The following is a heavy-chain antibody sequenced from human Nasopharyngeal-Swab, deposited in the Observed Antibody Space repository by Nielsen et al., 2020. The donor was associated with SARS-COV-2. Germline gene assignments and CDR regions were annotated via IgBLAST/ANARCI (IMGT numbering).Heavy chain of an antibody. CDR3: ARDPKYYYYYGMDV. CDR2: INHSGIT. Sequence: SETLSLTCTVSGGSISSYYWSWIRQPPGKGLQWIGYINHSGITKYNPSLKSRVTISLDTSKNQLSLKLSSVTAADTAVYYCARDPKYYYYYGMDVWGQGTTVTVSS. J-gene: IGHJ6*02. CDR1: GGSISSYY. V-gene: IGHV4-59*13.